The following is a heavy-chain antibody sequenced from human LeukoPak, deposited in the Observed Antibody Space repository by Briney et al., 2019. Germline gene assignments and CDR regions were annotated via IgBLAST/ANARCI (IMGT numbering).Heavy chain of an antibody. J-gene: IGHJ4*02. CDR2: IKSDGTTT. D-gene: IGHD3-10*01. CDR1: GFTFSDYW. V-gene: IGHV3-74*01. Sequence: GGSLRLSCAASGFTFSDYWMHWVRQAPGKGLVWVSRIKSDGTTTNYADSVKGRFTISRDNAKNSLYLQMNSLRAEDTAVYYCARVGSELDYWGQGTLVTVSS. CDR3: ARVGSELDY.